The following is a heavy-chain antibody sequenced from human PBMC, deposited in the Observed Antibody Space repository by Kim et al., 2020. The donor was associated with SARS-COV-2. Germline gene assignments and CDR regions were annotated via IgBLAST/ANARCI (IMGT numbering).Heavy chain of an antibody. D-gene: IGHD3-10*01. CDR2: TYYRSKWYN. CDR3: ARVKRLWFGERNFDY. Sequence: SQTLSLTCAISGDSVSSNSAAWNWIRQSPSRGLEWLGRTYYRSKWYNDYAVSVKSRITINTDTSKNQFSLQLNSVTPEDTAVYYCARVKRLWFGERNFDYWGQGTLVTVSS. V-gene: IGHV6-1*01. J-gene: IGHJ4*02. CDR1: GDSVSSNSAA.